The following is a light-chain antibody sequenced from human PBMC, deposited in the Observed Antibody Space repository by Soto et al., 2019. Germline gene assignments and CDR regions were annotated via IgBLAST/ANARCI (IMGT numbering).Light chain of an antibody. V-gene: IGKV4-1*01. CDR3: QQYYSTPFT. Sequence: DIVMTQSPDSLAVSLGERATINCKSSQSVLYSSNNKNYLAWYQQKPGQPPKLLIYWASTRESGVPDRFSGSGSGTDFTLTLSRLQAEDVAVYYCQQYYSTPFTFGPGTKVDIK. CDR1: QSVLYSSNNKNY. CDR2: WAS. J-gene: IGKJ3*01.